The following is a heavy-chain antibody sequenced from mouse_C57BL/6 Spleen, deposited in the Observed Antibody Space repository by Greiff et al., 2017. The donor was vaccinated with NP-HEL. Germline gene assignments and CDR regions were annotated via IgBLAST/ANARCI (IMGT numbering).Heavy chain of an antibody. CDR3: ARSGSNYEGYAMDY. CDR1: GYTFTNYW. CDR2: IYPGGGYT. D-gene: IGHD2-5*01. V-gene: IGHV1-63*01. J-gene: IGHJ4*01. Sequence: VQLVESGAELVRPGTSVKMSCKASGYTFTNYWIGWAKQRPGHGLEWIGDIYPGGGYTNYNEKFKGKATLTADKSSSTAYMQFSSLTSEDSAIYYCARSGSNYEGYAMDYWGQGTSVTVSS.